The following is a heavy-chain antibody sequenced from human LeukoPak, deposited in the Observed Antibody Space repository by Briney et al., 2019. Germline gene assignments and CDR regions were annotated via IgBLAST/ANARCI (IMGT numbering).Heavy chain of an antibody. Sequence: SETLSLTCTVSGGSISSNSYYWGWTRQPPGKGPEWIGSIYYSGSTYYNPSLKSRVTISVDTSKNQFSLKLSSVTAADTAVYYCARDPQGSSGWYIGDYWGQGTLVTVSS. CDR1: GGSISSNSYY. D-gene: IGHD6-19*01. V-gene: IGHV4-39*07. J-gene: IGHJ4*02. CDR2: IYYSGST. CDR3: ARDPQGSSGWYIGDY.